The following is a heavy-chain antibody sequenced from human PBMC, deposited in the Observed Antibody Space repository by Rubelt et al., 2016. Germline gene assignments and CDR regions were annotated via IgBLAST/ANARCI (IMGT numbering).Heavy chain of an antibody. CDR1: GYTFTSYA. V-gene: IGHV1-3*01. CDR3: ARDKSLAD. CDR2: INAGTGNT. Sequence: QVQLVQSGAEVKKPGASVKVSCKASGYTFTSYAMHWVRQAPGQRLEWMGWINAGTGNTKYSQKFQGRVTITRDTSASIAYMELSSLGSEDTAVYYCARDKSLADWGQGTLVTVSS. J-gene: IGHJ4*02.